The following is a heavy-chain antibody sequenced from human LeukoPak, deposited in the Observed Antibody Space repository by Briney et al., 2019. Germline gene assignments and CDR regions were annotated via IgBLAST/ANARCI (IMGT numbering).Heavy chain of an antibody. J-gene: IGHJ6*02. Sequence: PSETLSLTCTVSGGSISSYYWSWIRQPPGKGLEWIGYIYYSGSTNYNPSLKSRVTISVDTSKNQFSLKLSSLTAADTAVYYCARGEIVVGSYYYYGMDVWGQGTTVTVSS. V-gene: IGHV4-59*01. D-gene: IGHD2-21*01. CDR1: GGSISSYY. CDR3: ARGEIVVGSYYYYGMDV. CDR2: IYYSGST.